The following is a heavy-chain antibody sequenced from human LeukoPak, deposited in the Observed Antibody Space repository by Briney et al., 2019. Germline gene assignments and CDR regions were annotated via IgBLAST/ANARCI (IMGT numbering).Heavy chain of an antibody. V-gene: IGHV1-2*06. D-gene: IGHD3-16*01. CDR1: GYTFTGYY. CDR3: ARDRLGGTNWFDP. J-gene: IGHJ5*02. Sequence: ASVKVSCKASGYTFTGYYMHWVRQAPGQGLEWMGRINPNSGGTNYAQKFQGRVTMTRDTSISTAYMELSRLRSDDTAVYYCARDRLGGTNWFDPWGQGTLVTVSS. CDR2: INPNSGGT.